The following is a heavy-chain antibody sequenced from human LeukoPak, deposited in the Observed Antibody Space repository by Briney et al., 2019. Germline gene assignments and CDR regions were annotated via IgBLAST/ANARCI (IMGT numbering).Heavy chain of an antibody. CDR1: GGTFTTYY. CDR2: INPSGGSP. V-gene: IGHV1-46*01. CDR3: AREGGSTIFGVVIKFFDY. J-gene: IGHJ4*02. Sequence: ASVKVSCKASGGTFTTYYIHWVRQAPGQGLEWMGIINPSGGSPTYAQKFQGRVTMTRDMSTSTVYMELSGLRSEDTAVYYCAREGGSTIFGVVIKFFDYWGQGTLVTVSS. D-gene: IGHD3-3*01.